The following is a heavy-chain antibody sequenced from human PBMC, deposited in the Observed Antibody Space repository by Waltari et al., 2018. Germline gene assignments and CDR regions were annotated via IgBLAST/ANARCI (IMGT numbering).Heavy chain of an antibody. Sequence: EVQLVQSGAEVKKPGATVNISCKASGYTFTDYYMPWVQQAPGKGLEWMGRVDPEDGETIYAEKFQGRVTITADTSTDTAYMELSSLRSEDTAVYYCATLSGHPPITMVRGVGVDYWGQGTLVTVSS. J-gene: IGHJ4*02. CDR2: VDPEDGET. D-gene: IGHD3-10*01. CDR3: ATLSGHPPITMVRGVGVDY. V-gene: IGHV1-69-2*01. CDR1: GYTFTDYY.